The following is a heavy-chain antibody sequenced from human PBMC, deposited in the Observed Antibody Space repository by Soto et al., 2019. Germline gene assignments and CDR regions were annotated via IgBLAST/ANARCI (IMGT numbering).Heavy chain of an antibody. CDR3: AGQWSAGYGAFDP. Sequence: QVQLQESGPGLVKPSGTLSLTCAVSGGSVNNDKWWSWVRQPPGKGLEWIGEIHSSGITNYNPSLKSRASIFVDKFKNQSSVKLTSVTAADTAVYFCAGQWSAGYGAFDPWGQGTLVTVSS. D-gene: IGHD3-9*01. V-gene: IGHV4-4*02. J-gene: IGHJ5*02. CDR2: IHSSGIT. CDR1: GGSVNNDKW.